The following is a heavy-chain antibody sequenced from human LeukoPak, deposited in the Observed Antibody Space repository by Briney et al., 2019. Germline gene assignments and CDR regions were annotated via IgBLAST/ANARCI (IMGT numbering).Heavy chain of an antibody. Sequence: GASVKVSCKASGYTFTGYYMHWVRQAPGQGLEWMGWINPNSGGTNYAQEFQGRVTMTRDTSISTAYMELSRLRSDDTAVYYCASSGAVAGIPFDYWGQGTLVTVSS. J-gene: IGHJ4*02. CDR1: GYTFTGYY. CDR3: ASSGAVAGIPFDY. D-gene: IGHD6-19*01. CDR2: INPNSGGT. V-gene: IGHV1-2*02.